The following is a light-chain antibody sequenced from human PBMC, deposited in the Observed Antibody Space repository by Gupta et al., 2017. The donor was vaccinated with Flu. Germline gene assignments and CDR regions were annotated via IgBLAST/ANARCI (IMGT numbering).Light chain of an antibody. CDR1: QSISIW. CDR2: KAS. CDR3: QHENNFPIT. V-gene: IGKV1-5*03. Sequence: DIQMTQSPSSLSASVGDRVTITCRASQSISIWLAWYQQKPGRAPNLLIYKASKVESGVPSRFSGSGSGTEFALIISSRQPEDFANYYCQHENNFPITFGRGTKVDIE. J-gene: IGKJ4*01.